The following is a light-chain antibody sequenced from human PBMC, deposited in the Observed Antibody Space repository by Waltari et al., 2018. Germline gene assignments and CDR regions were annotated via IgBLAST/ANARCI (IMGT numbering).Light chain of an antibody. CDR3: QQYNRWPPLT. V-gene: IGKV3-15*01. CDR2: GAS. CDR1: QGVHDN. Sequence: ETVMTQSPATLSVSPGERVTLSCRASQGVHDNLAWYQQKPGQAPRLLIYGASTRATGVPARFRGTGSGTDFTFTITSLQSEDSALYYCQQYNRWPPLTLAEGPRWRSN. J-gene: IGKJ4*01.